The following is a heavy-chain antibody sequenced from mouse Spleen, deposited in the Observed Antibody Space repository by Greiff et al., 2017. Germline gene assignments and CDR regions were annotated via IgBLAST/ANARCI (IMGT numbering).Heavy chain of an antibody. V-gene: IGHV5-4*02. J-gene: IGHJ2*01. D-gene: IGHD2-4*01. CDR1: GFTFSDYY. CDR2: ISDGGSYT. Sequence: EVKLVESGGGLVKPGGSLKLSCAASGFTFSDYYMYWVRQTPEKRLEWVATISDGGSYTYYPDSVKGRFTISRDNAKNNLYLQMSSLKSEDTAMYYCARAQGIYYDYDARYFDYWGQGTTLTVSS. CDR3: ARAQGIYYDYDARYFDY.